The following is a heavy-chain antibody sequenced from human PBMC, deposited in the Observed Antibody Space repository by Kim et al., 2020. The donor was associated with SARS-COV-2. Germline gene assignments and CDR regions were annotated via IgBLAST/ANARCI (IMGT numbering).Heavy chain of an antibody. CDR2: IYSDDST. CDR3: ARVVLNWEWALGF. J-gene: IGHJ4*02. D-gene: IGHD1-26*01. CDR1: GFMISDNY. Sequence: GGSLRLSCAASGFMISDNYMSWVRQTPERGLEWVSAIYSDDSTYYTDSVKGRFTISRDTYKNTVYLQMNSLRAEDTAVYYCARVVLNWEWALGFWGQGTLVTVSS. V-gene: IGHV3-53*01.